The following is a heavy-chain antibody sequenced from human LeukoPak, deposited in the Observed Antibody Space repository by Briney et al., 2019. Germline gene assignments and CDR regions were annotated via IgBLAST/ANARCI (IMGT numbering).Heavy chain of an antibody. D-gene: IGHD2-2*01. CDR2: INHSGST. CDR3: ARGRRCSSTSCYDNWFDP. CDR1: GGSFSGYY. V-gene: IGHV4-34*01. J-gene: IGHJ5*02. Sequence: PSETLPLTCAVYGGSFSGYYWSWIRQPPGKGLEWIGEINHSGSTNYNPSLKSRVTISVDTSKNQFSLKLSSVTAADTAVYYCARGRRCSSTSCYDNWFDPWGQGTLVTVSS.